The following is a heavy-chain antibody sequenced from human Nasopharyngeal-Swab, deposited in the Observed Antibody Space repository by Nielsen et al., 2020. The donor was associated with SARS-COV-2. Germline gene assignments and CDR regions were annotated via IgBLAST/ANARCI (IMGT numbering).Heavy chain of an antibody. CDR3: ARSVGSFYGQGAFDI. V-gene: IGHV3-49*01. CDR1: GFTFGDYA. CDR2: IRRKTYGGAP. D-gene: IGHD1-26*01. Sequence: GESLKISCTTSGFTFGDYAMSWFRQAPGKGLEWVGFIRRKTYGGAPEYAASVKGRFTISRDGAESIAYLQMNSLETEDTGVYYCARSVGSFYGQGAFDIWGQGTMVTVSS. J-gene: IGHJ3*02.